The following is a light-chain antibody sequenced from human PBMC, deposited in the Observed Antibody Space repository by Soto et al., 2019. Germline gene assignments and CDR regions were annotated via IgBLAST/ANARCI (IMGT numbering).Light chain of an antibody. CDR1: QSVRSS. V-gene: IGKV3-15*01. CDR2: GAS. Sequence: EIVTTQSPATLSVSPGERATLSCRASQSVRSSLAWYQQKPGQAPRLLIYGASTRATGIPARFSGSGSGTEFTLTISSLQSEDFAVYYCQQYTNWPPYTFGQGTKLEIK. J-gene: IGKJ2*01. CDR3: QQYTNWPPYT.